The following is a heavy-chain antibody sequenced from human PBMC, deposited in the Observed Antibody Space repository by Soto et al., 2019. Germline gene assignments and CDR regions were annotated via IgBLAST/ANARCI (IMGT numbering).Heavy chain of an antibody. D-gene: IGHD3-10*01. J-gene: IGHJ6*02. V-gene: IGHV1-18*01. CDR1: GYTFTTYG. CDR2: INTHNGNT. Sequence: ASVKVSCKASGYTFTTYGISWVRQAPGQGLEWLGWINTHNGNTNYAQNLQGRVIMTADTSTSTAYMELRSLRSDDTAIYYCTREGSAPYYYYGMDAWGQGTTVTVSS. CDR3: TREGSAPYYYYGMDA.